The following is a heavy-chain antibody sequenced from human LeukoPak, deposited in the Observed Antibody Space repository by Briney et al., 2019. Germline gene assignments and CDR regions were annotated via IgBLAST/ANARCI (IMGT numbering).Heavy chain of an antibody. J-gene: IGHJ4*02. Sequence: SSETLSLTCAVSGYSISSDYYWGWIRQPPGKGLEWIGRISHGGITYYNPSFKSRVTTSVETSKNEVSLKLSSVTAADTAVYYCAGIVGNIEVFDYWGQGTLVTVSS. CDR2: ISHGGIT. CDR1: GYSISSDYY. CDR3: AGIVGNIEVFDY. V-gene: IGHV4-38-2*01. D-gene: IGHD1-26*01.